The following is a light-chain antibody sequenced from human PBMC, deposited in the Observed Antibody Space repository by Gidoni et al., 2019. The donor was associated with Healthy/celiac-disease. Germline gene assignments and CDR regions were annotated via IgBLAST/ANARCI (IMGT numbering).Light chain of an antibody. V-gene: IGLV2-11*01. CDR2: DVS. Sequence: HSALPQPRSVSGSPGQSVTISCTGTSSDVSGYNYVSWYQQHPGKAPKLMSYDVSKRPSGVPDRFSGSKSGNTASLTISGLQAEDEADYYCCSYAGSYTLVVFGGGTKLTVL. CDR1: SSDVSGYNY. CDR3: CSYAGSYTLVV. J-gene: IGLJ2*01.